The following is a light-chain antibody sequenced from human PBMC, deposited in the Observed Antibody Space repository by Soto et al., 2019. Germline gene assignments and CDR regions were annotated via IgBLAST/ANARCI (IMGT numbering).Light chain of an antibody. Sequence: ELVSTQYPAHMSLSPGDRATRSCLASRGVGNFLAWYQQKPGQAPRLLIYDTYNRATGIPARFSGSGSGTDFTITISSLQPDDFATYYCQQNNRYPWTVGQGTQVEIK. CDR3: QQNNRYPWT. J-gene: IGKJ1*01. CDR1: RGVGNF. CDR2: DTY. V-gene: IGKV3-11*01.